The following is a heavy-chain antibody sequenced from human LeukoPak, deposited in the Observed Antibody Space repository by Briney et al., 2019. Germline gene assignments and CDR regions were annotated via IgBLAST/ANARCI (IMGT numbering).Heavy chain of an antibody. J-gene: IGHJ6*03. CDR3: AREVSEAAMGVGSYYYMDV. V-gene: IGHV1-18*01. CDR2: ISAYNGNT. CDR1: GYTFTSYG. D-gene: IGHD2-2*01. Sequence: ASVKVSCKASGYTFTSYGISWVRQAPGQGLEWMGWISAYNGNTNYAQKLQGRVTMTTDTSTSTAYMELRSLRSDDTAVYYCAREVSEAAMGVGSYYYMDVWGKGTTVTVSS.